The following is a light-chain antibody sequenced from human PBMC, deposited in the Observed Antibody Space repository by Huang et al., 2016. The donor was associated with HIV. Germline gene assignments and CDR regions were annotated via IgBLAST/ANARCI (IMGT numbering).Light chain of an antibody. Sequence: EIVMTQSPATLSVSPGERATLSCRASQSVSSNLAWYQQKPGQAPRLLIYGASTRATGIPASVSGSGSGTEFTLTISSLQSEDFAVYYCQQYNNWPLYTFGQGTKLEIK. CDR1: QSVSSN. CDR2: GAS. J-gene: IGKJ2*01. V-gene: IGKV3-15*01. CDR3: QQYNNWPLYT.